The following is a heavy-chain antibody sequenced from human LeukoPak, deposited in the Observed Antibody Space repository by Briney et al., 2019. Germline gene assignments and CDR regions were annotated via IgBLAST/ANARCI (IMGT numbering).Heavy chain of an antibody. J-gene: IGHJ4*02. CDR3: AKDSSGGEGDYFDY. D-gene: IGHD2-21*01. V-gene: IGHV3-23*01. CDR1: GFTFSSYA. Sequence: GGSLRLSCAASGFTFSSYAMSGVRQAPAKGLEWASGISNSGDRTYNADSVKGRFTISRDNSKNTLYLQMNSLRAEDTAVYYCAKDSSGGEGDYFDYWGQGTLVTVSS. CDR2: ISNSGDRT.